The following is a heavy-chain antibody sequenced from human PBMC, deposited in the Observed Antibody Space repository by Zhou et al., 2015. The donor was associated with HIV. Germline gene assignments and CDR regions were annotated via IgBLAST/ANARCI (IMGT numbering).Heavy chain of an antibody. D-gene: IGHD3-22*01. CDR3: ARDRPSGHMIVVVIGAFDI. CDR2: IIPIFGTA. CDR1: GGTFSSYA. V-gene: IGHV1-69*01. Sequence: QVQLVQSGAEVKKPGSSVKVSCKASGGTFSSYAISWVRQAPGQGLEWMGGIIPIFGTANYAQKFQGRVTITADESTSTAYMELSSLRSEDTAVYYCARDRPSGHMIVVVIGAFDIWGQGTMVTVSS. J-gene: IGHJ3*02.